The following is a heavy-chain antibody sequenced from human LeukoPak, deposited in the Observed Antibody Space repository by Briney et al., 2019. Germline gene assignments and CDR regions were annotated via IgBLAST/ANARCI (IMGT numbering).Heavy chain of an antibody. CDR2: IYPGDSDT. D-gene: IGHD3-9*01. CDR3: ASRYYDILTGHDAFDI. Sequence: GESLKISCKGSGYSFTSYWIGWVRQMPGKGLEWMGIIYPGDSDTRYSPSFQGQVTISADKSISTAYLPWSSLKASDTAMYYCASRYYDILTGHDAFDIWGQGTMVTVSS. V-gene: IGHV5-51*01. CDR1: GYSFTSYW. J-gene: IGHJ3*02.